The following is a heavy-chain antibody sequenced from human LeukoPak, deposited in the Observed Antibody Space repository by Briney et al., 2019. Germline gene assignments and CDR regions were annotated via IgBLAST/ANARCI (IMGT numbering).Heavy chain of an antibody. V-gene: IGHV4-59*01. D-gene: IGHD3-9*01. Sequence: SETLSLTCTVSGGSISSYYWGWIRQPPGKGLEWIGYIYYSGSTNYNPSLKSRVTISVDTSKNQISLKLSSVTAADTAVYYCARDLNFDTNWFDPWGQGTLVTVSS. CDR1: GGSISSYY. CDR2: IYYSGST. J-gene: IGHJ5*02. CDR3: ARDLNFDTNWFDP.